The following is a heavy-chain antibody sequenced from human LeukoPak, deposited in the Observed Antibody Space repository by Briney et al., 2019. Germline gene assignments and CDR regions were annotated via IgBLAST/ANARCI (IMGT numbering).Heavy chain of an antibody. Sequence: GGSLRLSCAASGSTFSDYYMSWIRQAPGKGLEWVSYISTSGGTIYYADSVKGRFTISRDNAKNSLYLQMNSLRAEDTAVYYCASQQDYGDYYFDHWGQGTPITVSS. CDR1: GSTFSDYY. CDR3: ASQQDYGDYYFDH. V-gene: IGHV3-11*04. J-gene: IGHJ4*02. D-gene: IGHD4-17*01. CDR2: ISTSGGTI.